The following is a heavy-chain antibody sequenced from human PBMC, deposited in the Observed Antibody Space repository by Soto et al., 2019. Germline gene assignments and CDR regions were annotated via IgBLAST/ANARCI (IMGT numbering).Heavy chain of an antibody. CDR3: AKDQHPYSGSFFGDFDY. CDR2: ITGSGGTT. CDR1: GFTFSTYA. J-gene: IGHJ4*02. V-gene: IGHV3-23*01. Sequence: GGSLRLSCAASGFTFSTYAMNWVRQAPGKGLEWVSAITGSGGTTYYADSVKGRFTISRDNSKNTLYPQMNGLRGEDTGLYYCAKDQHPYSGSFFGDFDYWGQGTLVTVSS. D-gene: IGHD1-26*01.